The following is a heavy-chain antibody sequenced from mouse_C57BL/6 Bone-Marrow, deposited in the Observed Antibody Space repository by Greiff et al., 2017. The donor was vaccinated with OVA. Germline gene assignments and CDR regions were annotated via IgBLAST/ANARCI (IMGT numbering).Heavy chain of an antibody. J-gene: IGHJ1*03. D-gene: IGHD1-1*01. CDR3: ARHEGGGGYYYGSSVGYFDV. CDR1: GYTFTEYT. Sequence: QVQLQQSGAELVKPGASVKLSCKASGYTFTEYTIHWVKQRSGQGLEWIGWFYPGSGSIKYNEKFKDKATLTADKSSSTVYMELSRLTSEDSAVFVCARHEGGGGYYYGSSVGYFDVWGTGTTVTVSS. CDR2: FYPGSGSI. V-gene: IGHV1-62-2*01.